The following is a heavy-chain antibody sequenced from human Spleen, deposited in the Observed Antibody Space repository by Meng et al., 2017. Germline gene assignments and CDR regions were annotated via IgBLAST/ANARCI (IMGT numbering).Heavy chain of an antibody. J-gene: IGHJ4*02. CDR2: TYYRSKWYN. CDR1: GDMVSSNSAA. CDR3: ARGYNYNY. Sequence: LQHYGPVLVNPCQPSSHPCASSGDMVSSNSAAWNWIRQSPSRGLEWLGRTYYRSKWYNDYAVSVKGRITINPDTSKNQFSLQLNSVTPEDTAVYYCARGYNYNYWGQGTLVTVSS. V-gene: IGHV6-1*01. D-gene: IGHD5-18*01.